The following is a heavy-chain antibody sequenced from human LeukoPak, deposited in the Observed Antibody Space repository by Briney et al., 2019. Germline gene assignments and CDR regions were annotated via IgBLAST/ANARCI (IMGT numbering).Heavy chain of an antibody. J-gene: IGHJ4*02. CDR2: INTDDSSI. D-gene: IGHD1/OR15-1a*01. CDR1: GFTFSYYW. V-gene: IGHV3-74*01. CDR3: VRDRTPGILDY. Sequence: GGSLRLSCAASGFTFSYYWMHWVRQAPGKGLVWVSRINTDDSSINYADSVKGRFTISNVNAKNTLYLQMNSPRAEDTAVYYCVRDRTPGILDYWGQGTLVTVSS.